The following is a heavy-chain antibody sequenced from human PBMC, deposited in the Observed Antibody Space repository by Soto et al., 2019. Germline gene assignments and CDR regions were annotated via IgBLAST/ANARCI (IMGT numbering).Heavy chain of an antibody. V-gene: IGHV1-18*01. CDR2: ITGDTHEA. CDR3: ARDRPTDY. J-gene: IGHJ4*02. CDR1: GYTFDRYA. Sequence: QVQLVQSGAEVKKPGASVTVSCKASGYTFDRYAMSWLRQAPGQGLEWMGWITGDTHEATYAQKFQGRVTLTRDRSTTTAYMELRNMKDDNTALYYCARDRPTDYWGQGTLVTVSS.